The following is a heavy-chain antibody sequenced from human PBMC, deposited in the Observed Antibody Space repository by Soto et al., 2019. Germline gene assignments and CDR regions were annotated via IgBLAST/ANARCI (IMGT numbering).Heavy chain of an antibody. J-gene: IGHJ6*02. V-gene: IGHV5-51*01. Sequence: PGESLKISCKGSGYSFTSYWIGWVRQMPGKGMELMVIIYHGDSDTRYRPSFQGQVTISADKSISTAYLQWSSLKASDTAMYYCARLACGGDRYSPGMYXWGQGTTVTVS. D-gene: IGHD2-21*02. CDR3: ARLACGGDRYSPGMYX. CDR1: GYSFTSYW. CDR2: IYHGDSDT.